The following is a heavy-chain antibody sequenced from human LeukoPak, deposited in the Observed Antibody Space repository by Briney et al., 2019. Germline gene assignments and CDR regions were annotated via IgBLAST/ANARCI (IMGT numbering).Heavy chain of an antibody. Sequence: GGSLRLSCAASGFTFNNYWMHWVRQAQGKGLVWVGRIKSKTDGGTTDYAAPVKGRFTISRDDSKNTLYLQMNSLKTEDTAVYYCTTGGVVVVAATGFDYWGQGTLVTVSS. V-gene: IGHV3-15*01. CDR3: TTGGVVVVAATGFDY. CDR2: IKSKTDGGTT. CDR1: GFTFNNYW. J-gene: IGHJ4*02. D-gene: IGHD2-15*01.